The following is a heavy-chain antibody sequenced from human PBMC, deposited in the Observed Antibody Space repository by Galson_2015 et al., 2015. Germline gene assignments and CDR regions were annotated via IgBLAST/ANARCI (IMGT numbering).Heavy chain of an antibody. CDR3: ARHYYGSGSYYLDS. CDR2: IYPGDSNT. D-gene: IGHD3-10*01. J-gene: IGHJ4*02. CDR1: GSSFTNYW. V-gene: IGHV5-51*01. Sequence: QSGAEVIKPGESLQISCEGSGSSFTNYWVAWVRQMPGKGLEWMGIIYPGDSNTRYSPSFQGQVTISADKSISTAYLQWSSLKASDTAIYYCARHYYGSGSYYLDSWGQGTLVTVSS.